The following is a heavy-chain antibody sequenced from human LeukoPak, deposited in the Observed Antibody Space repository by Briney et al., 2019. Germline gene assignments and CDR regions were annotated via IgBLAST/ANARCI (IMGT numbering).Heavy chain of an antibody. J-gene: IGHJ6*02. CDR3: AKAKYSSGWKAIYYYYGMDV. V-gene: IGHV3-23*01. Sequence: PGGSLRLSCAASGFTFDDYGMSWVRQAPGKGLEWVSAISGSGGSTYYADSVKGRFTISRDNSKNTLYLQMNSLRAEDTAVYYCAKAKYSSGWKAIYYYYGMDVWGQGTTVTVSS. CDR1: GFTFDDYG. D-gene: IGHD6-19*01. CDR2: ISGSGGST.